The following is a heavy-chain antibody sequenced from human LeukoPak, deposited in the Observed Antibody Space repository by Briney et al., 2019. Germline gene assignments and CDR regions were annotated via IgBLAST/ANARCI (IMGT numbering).Heavy chain of an antibody. CDR3: ARYSGEDIVATITSEFDY. CDR1: GGSLSSYD. J-gene: IGHJ4*02. D-gene: IGHD5-12*01. Sequence: ASVKVSCKASGGSLSSYDISWVRQAPGQGLEWMGGIIPIFGTANYAQKFQGRVTITADESTSTAYMELSSLRSEDTAVYYCARYSGEDIVATITSEFDYWGQGTLVTVSS. CDR2: IIPIFGTA. V-gene: IGHV1-69*13.